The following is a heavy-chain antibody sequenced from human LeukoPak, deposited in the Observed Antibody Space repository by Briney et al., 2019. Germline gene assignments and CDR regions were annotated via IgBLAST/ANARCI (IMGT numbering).Heavy chain of an antibody. Sequence: SVKVSCKASGFTXTTSAVQWVRQARGQRLEWIGRIVVGSGNTDHAQKFQGRLTITRDISTSTAYMELSSLTSDDTAVYYCAAVPNANAWYWDDAFDIWGQGTMVTVSS. CDR3: AAVPNANAWYWDDAFDI. CDR1: GFTXTTSA. V-gene: IGHV1-58*01. J-gene: IGHJ3*02. D-gene: IGHD2-8*02. CDR2: IVVGSGNT.